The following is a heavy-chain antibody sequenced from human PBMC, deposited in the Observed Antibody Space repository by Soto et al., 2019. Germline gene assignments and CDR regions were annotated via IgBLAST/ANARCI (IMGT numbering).Heavy chain of an antibody. D-gene: IGHD2-2*01. CDR3: ARVPDY. CDR2: MYHSGST. Sequence: PSETLSLTCTVSGGSFSPNYWTWIRQPPGKGLEWIGYMYHSGSTNYNPSLKSRVTISIDRSKNQFSLKLSSVTAADTAVYYCARVPDYWGQGILVTVSS. J-gene: IGHJ4*02. V-gene: IGHV4-59*12. CDR1: GGSFSPNY.